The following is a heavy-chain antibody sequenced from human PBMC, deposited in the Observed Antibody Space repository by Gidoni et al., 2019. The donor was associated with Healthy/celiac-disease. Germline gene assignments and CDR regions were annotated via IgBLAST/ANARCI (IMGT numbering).Heavy chain of an antibody. CDR3: ARVHRQYYYDSSGYYLRGAFDI. CDR2: IYYSGST. J-gene: IGHJ3*02. V-gene: IGHV4-59*01. CDR1: GGSISSYY. D-gene: IGHD3-22*01. Sequence: QVQLQESGPGLVKPSETLSLTCTVSGGSISSYYWSWIRQPPGKGLEWIGYIYYSGSTNYNPSLKSRVTISVDTSKNQFSLKLSSVTAADTAVYYCARVHRQYYYDSSGYYLRGAFDIWGQGTMVTVSS.